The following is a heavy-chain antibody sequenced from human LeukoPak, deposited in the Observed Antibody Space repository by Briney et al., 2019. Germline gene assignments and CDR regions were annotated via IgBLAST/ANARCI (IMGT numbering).Heavy chain of an antibody. Sequence: SETLSLTCTVSGGSISSYYWSWIRQPPGKGLEWIGYIYYSGSTSYNPSLKSRVTISVDTSKNQFSLKLSSVTAADTAVYYCARVKRYCSSTSCLKHFDYWGQGTLVTASS. V-gene: IGHV4-59*01. CDR3: ARVKRYCSSTSCLKHFDY. CDR1: GGSISSYY. J-gene: IGHJ4*02. D-gene: IGHD2-2*01. CDR2: IYYSGST.